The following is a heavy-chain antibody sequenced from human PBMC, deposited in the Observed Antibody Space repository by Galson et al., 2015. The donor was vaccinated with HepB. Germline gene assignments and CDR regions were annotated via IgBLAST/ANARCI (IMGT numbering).Heavy chain of an antibody. CDR3: VRRRSQLLNVDTDY. J-gene: IGHJ4*01. CDR1: GYNFNRYW. V-gene: IGHV5-51*01. D-gene: IGHD2-2*01. CDR2: IYPTDADT. Sequence: QSGAEVKMPGEFLKISCKTSGYNFNRYWIAWVRQMPGKALEWMGIIYPTDADTRYSPSFQGQVSISADKSTATAYLQWSSLKASDTAIYFCVRRRSQLLNVDTDYWGQGTLVTVSS.